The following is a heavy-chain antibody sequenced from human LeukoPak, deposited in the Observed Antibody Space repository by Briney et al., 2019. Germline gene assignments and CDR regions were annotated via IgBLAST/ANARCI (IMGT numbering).Heavy chain of an antibody. Sequence: GGSLRLSCAASGFTFSSYAMSWVRQAPGKGLELVSAISGSSDSTYYADSVKGRFTISIDNSKNTLYLQMNSLRAEDTAVYYCAKDPYYGSGSYRSVDYWGQGTLVTVSS. CDR2: ISGSSDST. V-gene: IGHV3-23*01. CDR1: GFTFSSYA. D-gene: IGHD3-10*01. CDR3: AKDPYYGSGSYRSVDY. J-gene: IGHJ4*02.